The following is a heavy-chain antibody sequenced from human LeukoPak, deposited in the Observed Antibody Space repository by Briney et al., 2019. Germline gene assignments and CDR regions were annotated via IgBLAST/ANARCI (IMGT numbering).Heavy chain of an antibody. CDR1: GGSISSYY. D-gene: IGHD3-10*01. CDR2: IYYSGST. Sequence: KPSETLSLTCTVSGGSISSYYWSWIRQPPGKGLEWIGYIYYSGSTNYNPSLKSRVTISVDTSKNQFSLKLSSVTAADTAVYYCARDARGSGSYAYNWFDPWGQGTLVTVSS. J-gene: IGHJ5*02. V-gene: IGHV4-59*01. CDR3: ARDARGSGSYAYNWFDP.